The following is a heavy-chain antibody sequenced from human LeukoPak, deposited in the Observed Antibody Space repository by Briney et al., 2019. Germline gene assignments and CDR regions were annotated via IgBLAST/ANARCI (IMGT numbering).Heavy chain of an antibody. V-gene: IGHV3-23*01. CDR2: ISGRGDDT. CDR3: PKSGPPRWGIWFGEY. J-gene: IGHJ4*02. CDR1: GFSFSSNG. Sequence: PGGSLRLSCVASGFSFSSNGMTWVRQAPGKGLEWVSTISGRGDDTYYADSVKGRFTISRDNSKNTLYLQMDSLRAEDTAVYYCPKSGPPRWGIWFGEYWGQGTLVAVSS. D-gene: IGHD3-10*01.